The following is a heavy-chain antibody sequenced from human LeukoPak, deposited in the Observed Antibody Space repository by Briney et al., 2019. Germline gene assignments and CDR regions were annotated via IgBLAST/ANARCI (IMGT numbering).Heavy chain of an antibody. CDR3: ARVSCTNGVCFLYYYYYMDV. CDR2: ISSSGSTI. Sequence: PGGSLRLSCAASGFTFSSYEMNWVRQAPGKGLEWVSYISSSGSTIYYADSVKGRFTISRDNAKNSPYLQMNSLRAEDTAVYYCARVSCTNGVCFLYYYYYMDVWGKGTTVTVSS. CDR1: GFTFSSYE. D-gene: IGHD2-8*01. J-gene: IGHJ6*03. V-gene: IGHV3-48*03.